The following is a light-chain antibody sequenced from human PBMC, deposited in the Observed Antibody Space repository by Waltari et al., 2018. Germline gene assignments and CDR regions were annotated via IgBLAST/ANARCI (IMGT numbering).Light chain of an antibody. V-gene: IGKV3-11*01. CDR3: QQRRNWPLT. J-gene: IGKJ4*01. Sequence: EIVLTQSTAVLSFSPGERATLSSRASQSVGTYLAWYQQRPCQSPGLLILDASYRATGIPARFSGSGSETDFTLTSSSLQPEDFAVYYCQQRRNWPLTFGGGTRVQI. CDR1: QSVGTY. CDR2: DAS.